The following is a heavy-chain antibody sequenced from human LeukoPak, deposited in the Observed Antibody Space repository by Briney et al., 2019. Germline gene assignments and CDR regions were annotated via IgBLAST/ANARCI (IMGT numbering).Heavy chain of an antibody. J-gene: IGHJ4*02. D-gene: IGHD3-16*01. Sequence: PGGSLRLSCTASGFTFGDYAMSWVRQAPGKGLEWVGFIRSKAYGGTTEYAASVKGRFTISRDNAKNSLYLQMNSLRAEDTAVYYCARVSFGYGYSEDYWGQGTLVTVSS. V-gene: IGHV3-49*04. CDR2: IRSKAYGGTT. CDR3: ARVSFGYGYSEDY. CDR1: GFTFGDYA.